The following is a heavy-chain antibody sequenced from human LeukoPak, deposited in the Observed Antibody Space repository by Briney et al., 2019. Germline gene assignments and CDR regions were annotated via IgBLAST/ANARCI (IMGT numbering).Heavy chain of an antibody. V-gene: IGHV4-34*01. CDR2: INHSGST. CDR3: ARGSGRDYCGGDCYSDYYGTDV. CDR1: GGSFSGYY. Sequence: PSETLSLTCAVYGGSFSGYYWSWIRQPPGKGLEWIGEINHSGSTNYNPSLKSRVTISVDTSKNQFSLKLSSVTAADTAVYYCARGSGRDYCGGDCYSDYYGTDVWGQGTTVTVSS. D-gene: IGHD2-21*02. J-gene: IGHJ6*02.